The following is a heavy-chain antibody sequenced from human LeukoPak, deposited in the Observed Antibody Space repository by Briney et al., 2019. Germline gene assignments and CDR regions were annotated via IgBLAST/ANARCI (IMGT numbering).Heavy chain of an antibody. Sequence: GGSLRLSCTVFGFTVSSNSMSWVRQAPGKGLGWVSFIYSGGNTHYSDSVKGRFTISRDNSKNTLYLQMNSLRADDTAVYYCARRAGEYSHPYDYWGQGTLVTVSS. J-gene: IGHJ4*02. CDR3: ARRAGEYSHPYDY. D-gene: IGHD4-17*01. CDR1: GFTVSSNS. CDR2: IYSGGNT. V-gene: IGHV3-53*01.